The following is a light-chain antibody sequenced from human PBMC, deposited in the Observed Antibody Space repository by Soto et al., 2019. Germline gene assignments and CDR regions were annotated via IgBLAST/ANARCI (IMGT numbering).Light chain of an antibody. J-gene: IGLJ1*01. CDR1: SSDVGAYIY. Sequence: QSALTQPASVSGSPGQSITISCGGTSSDVGAYIYVSWYQQYPGKAPKLIIYEVNNRPSGVSGRFSGSKSDTTAYLTISGLQAEDEADYYCSSYSDSDTKGFATGIKVNVL. CDR3: SSYSDSDTKG. V-gene: IGLV2-14*03. CDR2: EVN.